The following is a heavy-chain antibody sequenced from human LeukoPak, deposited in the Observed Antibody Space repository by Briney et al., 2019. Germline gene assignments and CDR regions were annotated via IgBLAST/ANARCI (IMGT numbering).Heavy chain of an antibody. V-gene: IGHV4-34*01. Sequence: GSLRLSCAVYGGSFSGYYWSWIRQPPGKGLEWVGEINHSGSTNYNPSLKSRVTISVDTSKNQFSLKLSSVTAADTAVYYCARDLYGDRDYWGQGTLVTVSP. J-gene: IGHJ4*02. D-gene: IGHD4-17*01. CDR1: GGSFSGYY. CDR2: INHSGST. CDR3: ARDLYGDRDY.